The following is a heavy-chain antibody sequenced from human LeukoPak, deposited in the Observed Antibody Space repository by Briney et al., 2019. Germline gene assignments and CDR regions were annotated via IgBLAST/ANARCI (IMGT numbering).Heavy chain of an antibody. CDR3: AGDVGGSLDY. Sequence: GGSLRLSCAASGFTFRSYWMAWVRQAPGKGLEWVANIKEDESAKHQADSVKGRFTISRDNAQNSVYLQMSSLRGEDTAVYYCAGDVGGSLDYWGQGTLVTVSS. J-gene: IGHJ4*02. CDR2: IKEDESAK. CDR1: GFTFRSYW. D-gene: IGHD1-26*01. V-gene: IGHV3-7*01.